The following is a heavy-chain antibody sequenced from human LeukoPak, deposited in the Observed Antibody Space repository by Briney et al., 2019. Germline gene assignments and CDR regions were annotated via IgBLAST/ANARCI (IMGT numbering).Heavy chain of an antibody. Sequence: SSETLSLTCAVSGVSFNDYYWSWVRQPPGKGLEWIGEINHSGYTNDSPSLKSRVTMSIDTSREQFSLNLRSVTVADTAVYYCTRMTTGHDYWGQGTLVTVSS. D-gene: IGHD4-17*01. CDR2: INHSGYT. CDR3: TRMTTGHDY. CDR1: GVSFNDYY. V-gene: IGHV4-34*01. J-gene: IGHJ4*02.